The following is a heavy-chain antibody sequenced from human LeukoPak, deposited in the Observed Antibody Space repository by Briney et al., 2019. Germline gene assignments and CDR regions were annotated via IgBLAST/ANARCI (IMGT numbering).Heavy chain of an antibody. V-gene: IGHV4-59*01. CDR2: IYYSGST. D-gene: IGHD1-1*01. J-gene: IGHJ5*02. CDR1: GGSISSYY. Sequence: SETLSLTCTVSGGSISSYYWSWIRQPPGKGLEWIGYIYYSGSTTYNPSLKSRVTISVDTSKNQFSLKLSSVTAADTAVYYCARTNWNDVGPWFDPWGQGTLVTVSS. CDR3: ARTNWNDVGPWFDP.